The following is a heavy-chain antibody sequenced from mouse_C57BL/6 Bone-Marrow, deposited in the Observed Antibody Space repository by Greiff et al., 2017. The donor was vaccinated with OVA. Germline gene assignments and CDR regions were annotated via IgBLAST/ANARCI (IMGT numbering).Heavy chain of an antibody. J-gene: IGHJ1*03. Sequence: QVQLQQSGPELVKPGASVKISCKASGYAFSSSWMNWVKQRPGQGLEWIGRIYPGGGGTNYNGKFKGKATLTAAKSSSTAYLQLSSLTSEDSAVYVGARCARQLRPYCDFDDWGKGTSVTVSS. CDR3: ARCARQLRPYCDFDD. V-gene: IGHV1-82*01. CDR2: IYPGGGGT. D-gene: IGHD3-2*02. CDR1: GYAFSSSW.